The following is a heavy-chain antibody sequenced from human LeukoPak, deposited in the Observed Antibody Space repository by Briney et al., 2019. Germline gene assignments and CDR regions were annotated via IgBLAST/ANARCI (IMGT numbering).Heavy chain of an antibody. CDR3: AREASMAARWFDP. Sequence: SVKVSCKASGGTFSSYAISWVRQAPGQGLEWMGGIIPIFGTANYAQKFQGRVTITADESTSTAYMELSSLRSEDTAVYYCAREASMAARWFDPWGQGTLVTVSS. D-gene: IGHD6-6*01. CDR1: GGTFSSYA. CDR2: IIPIFGTA. J-gene: IGHJ5*02. V-gene: IGHV1-69*01.